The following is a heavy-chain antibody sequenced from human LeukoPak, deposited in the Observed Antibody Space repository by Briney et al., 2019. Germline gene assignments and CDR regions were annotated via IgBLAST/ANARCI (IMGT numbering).Heavy chain of an antibody. CDR2: ISGSGGST. CDR1: GFTFSSYA. J-gene: IGHJ4*02. V-gene: IGHV3-23*01. Sequence: GGYLRLSCAASGFTFSSYAMSWVPQAPGRGLEWGSAISGSGGSTYYADSVKGRFTISRDNSKNTLYLQTNSLRAEDTAVYYCAKAGAAMAFDYWGEGTLVTVSP. CDR3: AKAGAAMAFDY. D-gene: IGHD5-18*01.